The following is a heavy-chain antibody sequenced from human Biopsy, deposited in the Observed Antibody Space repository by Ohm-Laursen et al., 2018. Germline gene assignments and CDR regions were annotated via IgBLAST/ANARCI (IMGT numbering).Heavy chain of an antibody. D-gene: IGHD2-15*01. CDR1: GGSISSGGYN. CDR2: ISNSGNT. V-gene: IGHV4-61*08. CDR3: ARRGSGGRSFDY. Sequence: SETLSLTCTVSGGSISSGGYNWNWIRQSPGMGLEWIGFISNSGNTNYNPSLKSRVTISADTSKNQFSLKLGSVTVADTAVFYCARRGSGGRSFDYWGQGSLVTVSS. J-gene: IGHJ4*02.